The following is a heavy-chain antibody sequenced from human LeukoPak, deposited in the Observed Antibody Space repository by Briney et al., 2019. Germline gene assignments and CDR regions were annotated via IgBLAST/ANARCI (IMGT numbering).Heavy chain of an antibody. D-gene: IGHD3-16*02. V-gene: IGHV4-39*01. Sequence: SETLSLTCSVSGDSLTTSFYFWGWVRQPPGKALEWIGSIYYTGTTYYNPSLKNQVIISEDTSKNQFYLQMTSVTAADTALYFCARHSKIVRATGWFDPWGQGVLVTVSS. CDR3: ARHSKIVRATGWFDP. CDR1: GDSLTTSFYF. J-gene: IGHJ5*02. CDR2: IYYTGTT.